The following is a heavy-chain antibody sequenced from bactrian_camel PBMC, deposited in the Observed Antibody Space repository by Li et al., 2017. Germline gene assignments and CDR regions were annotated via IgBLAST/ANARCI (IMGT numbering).Heavy chain of an antibody. CDR3: AADPSRELWVGYPPYKN. CDR2: IINRGGTT. J-gene: IGHJ4*01. Sequence: HVQLVESGGGLVQPGGSLRLSCAASGFTLSSYRTYWVRQAPGKGLEWVSIINRGGTTYYADSMKGRFTISRDNATNTVYLQMNSLKPEDTAVYYCAADPSRELWVGYPPYKNWGQGTQVTVS. V-gene: IGHV3S1*01. CDR1: GFTLSSYR. D-gene: IGHD5*01.